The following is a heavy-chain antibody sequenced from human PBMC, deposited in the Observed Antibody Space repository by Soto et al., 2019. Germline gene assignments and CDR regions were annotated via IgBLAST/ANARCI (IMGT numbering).Heavy chain of an antibody. J-gene: IGHJ3*02. CDR2: ISYDGSNK. D-gene: IGHD3-22*01. CDR1: GFTFSSYG. CDR3: ALVSITMIVVVTDAFDI. V-gene: IGHV3-30*03. Sequence: PGGSLRLSCAASGFTFSSYGMHWVRQAPGKGLEWVAVISYDGSNKYYADSVKGRFTISRDNSKNTLYLQMNSLRAEDTAVYYCALVSITMIVVVTDAFDIWGQGTMVTVPS.